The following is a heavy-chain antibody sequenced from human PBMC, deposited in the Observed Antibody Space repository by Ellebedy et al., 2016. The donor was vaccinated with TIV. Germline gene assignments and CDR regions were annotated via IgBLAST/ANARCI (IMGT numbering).Heavy chain of an antibody. CDR1: GGSFSGYY. D-gene: IGHD3-22*01. Sequence: SETLSLTXAVYGGSFSGYYWGWIRQPPGKGLEWIGSIYHSGSTYYNPSLKSRVTISVDTSKNQFSLKLSSVTAADTAVYYCAREGTMIVDFDYWGQGTLVTVSS. V-gene: IGHV4-38-2*02. CDR3: AREGTMIVDFDY. CDR2: IYHSGST. J-gene: IGHJ4*02.